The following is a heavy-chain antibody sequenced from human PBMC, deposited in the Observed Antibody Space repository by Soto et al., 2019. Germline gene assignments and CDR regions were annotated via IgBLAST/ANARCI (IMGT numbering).Heavy chain of an antibody. CDR2: IYHSGST. D-gene: IGHD3-3*01. V-gene: IGHV4-4*02. Sequence: SETLSLTWAVSGGSISSSNWWSWVRQPPGKGLEWIGEIYHSGSTNYNPSLKSRVTISVDKSKNQFSLKLSSVTAADTAVYYCARSHYDFWSGYYGYYYYGMDVWGQGTTVTVSS. CDR3: ARSHYDFWSGYYGYYYYGMDV. CDR1: GGSISSSNW. J-gene: IGHJ6*02.